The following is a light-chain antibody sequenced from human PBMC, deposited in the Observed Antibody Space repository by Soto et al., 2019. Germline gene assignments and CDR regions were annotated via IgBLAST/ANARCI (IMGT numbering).Light chain of an antibody. Sequence: DIQMTQSPSALSASVGDRVTVTCQASQDISDVLNWYQQKPGKAPTLLISSASSLEGGVPSRFSGGGSGTTFTLTITGLQPEDFATYYCQQNYRNTPWTFGQGTKVDIK. J-gene: IGKJ1*01. V-gene: IGKV1-39*01. CDR3: QQNYRNTPWT. CDR2: SAS. CDR1: QDISDV.